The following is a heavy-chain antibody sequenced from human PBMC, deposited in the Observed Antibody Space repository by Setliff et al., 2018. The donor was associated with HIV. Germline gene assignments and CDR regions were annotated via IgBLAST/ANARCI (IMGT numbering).Heavy chain of an antibody. CDR1: GGTFSSSA. CDR3: ARIPNHSSGFDY. CDR2: IVPILNTG. Sequence: SVKVSCKASGGTFSSSAISWVRQAPGQGLEWMGGIVPILNTGNYAPKFQGRVTITADESTTTAYMELSSLRSEDTAVYYCARIPNHSSGFDYWGQGTPVTVS. D-gene: IGHD3-22*01. J-gene: IGHJ4*02. V-gene: IGHV1-69*13.